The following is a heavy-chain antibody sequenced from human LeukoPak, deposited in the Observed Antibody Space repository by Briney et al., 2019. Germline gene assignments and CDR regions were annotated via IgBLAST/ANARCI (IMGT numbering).Heavy chain of an antibody. CDR1: GFTFSSYA. V-gene: IGHV3-30-3*01. CDR2: ISYDGSNK. Sequence: GGSLRLSCPASGFTFSSYAMHWVRQAPGKGLEWVAVISYDGSNKYYADSVKGRLTISRDNSKNTLYLQMNSLRAEDTAVYYCARVAVAGTPEFDYWGQGTLVTVSS. J-gene: IGHJ4*02. D-gene: IGHD6-19*01. CDR3: ARVAVAGTPEFDY.